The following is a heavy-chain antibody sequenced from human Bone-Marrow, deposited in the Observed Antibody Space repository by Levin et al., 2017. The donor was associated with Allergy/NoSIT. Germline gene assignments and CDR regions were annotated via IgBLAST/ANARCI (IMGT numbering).Heavy chain of an antibody. D-gene: IGHD1-1*01. CDR2: MSGTTGSH. Sequence: GESLKISCVASGFTFNAYAMNWVRRAPGKGLEWVSAMSGTTGSHYYADSVKGRFTISRDSSKNTLFLQMDSLRVEDTATYYCAKGTTVYLYYNGIDAWGQGTTVTVFS. V-gene: IGHV3-23*01. CDR3: AKGTTVYLYYNGIDA. CDR1: GFTFNAYA. J-gene: IGHJ6*02.